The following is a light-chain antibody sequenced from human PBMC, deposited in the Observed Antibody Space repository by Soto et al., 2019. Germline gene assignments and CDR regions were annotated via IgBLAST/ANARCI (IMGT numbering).Light chain of an antibody. V-gene: IGKV3-20*01. J-gene: IGKJ4*01. CDR1: QSVGNNY. CDR2: DAS. CDR3: QQYGNSPLT. Sequence: EIVLTQSPGTLSLYPGERATLSCRASQSVGNNYLAWYQQKPGQPPRFLMYDASTRATGIPDRFSGSGSGTDFTLTNSRLEPGDFAVYYCQQYGNSPLTFGGGTKVDIK.